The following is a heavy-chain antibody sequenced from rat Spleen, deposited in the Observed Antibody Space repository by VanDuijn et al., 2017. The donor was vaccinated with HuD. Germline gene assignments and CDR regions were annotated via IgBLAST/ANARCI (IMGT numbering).Heavy chain of an antibody. CDR2: ISYDGSST. J-gene: IGHJ2*01. D-gene: IGHD1-12*03. Sequence: EVQLVESDGGLVQPGRSLKLSCAASGFTFSDYYMAWVRQAPTKGLEWVATISYDGSSTYYRDSVKGRFTISRDNAKSTLYLQMNSLRFEETATYYCAKDLSHGYPDYWGQGVMVTVSS. V-gene: IGHV5-29*01. CDR1: GFTFSDYY. CDR3: AKDLSHGYPDY.